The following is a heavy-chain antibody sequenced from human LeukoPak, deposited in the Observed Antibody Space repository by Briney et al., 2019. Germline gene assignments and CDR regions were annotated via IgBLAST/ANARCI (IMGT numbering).Heavy chain of an antibody. J-gene: IGHJ4*02. Sequence: PSETLSLTCAVYGGSFSGYYWSWIRQPPGKGLEWIGEINHSRSTNYNPSLKSRVTISVDTSKNQFSLKLSSVTAADTAVYYCAKHAGAFYYFGYWGQGTLVTVSS. CDR2: INHSRST. CDR1: GGSFSGYY. D-gene: IGHD1-26*01. CDR3: AKHAGAFYYFGY. V-gene: IGHV4-34*01.